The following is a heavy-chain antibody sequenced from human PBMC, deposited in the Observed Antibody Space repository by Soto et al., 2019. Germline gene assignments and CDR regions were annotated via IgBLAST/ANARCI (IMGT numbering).Heavy chain of an antibody. Sequence: GESLKISCKGSGYSFTSYWIGWVRQMPGKGLEWMGIIYPGDSDTRYSPSFQGQVTISADKSISTAYLQWSSLKASDTAMYYCARHVRGYSYGYGMDVWGQGTTVTVSS. J-gene: IGHJ6*02. V-gene: IGHV5-51*01. CDR2: IYPGDSDT. CDR3: ARHVRGYSYGYGMDV. CDR1: GYSFTSYW. D-gene: IGHD5-18*01.